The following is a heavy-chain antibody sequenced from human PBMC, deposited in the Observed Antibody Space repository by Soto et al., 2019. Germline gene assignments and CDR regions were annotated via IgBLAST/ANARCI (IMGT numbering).Heavy chain of an antibody. D-gene: IGHD6-19*01. CDR1: GFTFSSYG. Sequence: GGSLRLSCAASGFTFSSYGMHWVRQAPGKGLEWVAVISYDGRNKYYADAVKGRFTISRDNSKNTLYLQMSSLRAEDTAVYYCVKDGSSGWPYFYDMDVWGQGTAVTVSS. CDR3: VKDGSSGWPYFYDMDV. CDR2: ISYDGRNK. J-gene: IGHJ6*02. V-gene: IGHV3-30*18.